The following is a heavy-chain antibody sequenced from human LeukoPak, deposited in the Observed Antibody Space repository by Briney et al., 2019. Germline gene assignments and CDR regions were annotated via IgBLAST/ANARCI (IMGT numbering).Heavy chain of an antibody. V-gene: IGHV3-7*01. J-gene: IGHJ3*02. CDR3: AREGWDLNALDI. CDR1: GFTLSSYW. D-gene: IGHD1-26*01. CDR2: IKQDGSEK. Sequence: GGSLRLSCAASGFTLSSYWMHWVRQAPGKGLEWVANIKQDGSEKYYVDSVKGRFTISRDNAKNSLYLQMSSLRAEDTAIYYCAREGWDLNALDIWGQGTMVTVSP.